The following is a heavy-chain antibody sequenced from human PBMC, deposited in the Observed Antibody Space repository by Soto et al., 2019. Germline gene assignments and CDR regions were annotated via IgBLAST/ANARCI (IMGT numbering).Heavy chain of an antibody. Sequence: SDTLSLTCAVSGYTISSGYYWGWIRQPPGKELEWIGSIYHSGSTYYNPSLKSRVTISVDTSKNQFSLKLSSVTAADTAVYYCARDQSYDILTGWGRYYSYGMDVWGQGTTVT. J-gene: IGHJ6*02. D-gene: IGHD3-9*01. CDR3: ARDQSYDILTGWGRYYSYGMDV. V-gene: IGHV4-38-2*02. CDR1: GYTISSGYY. CDR2: IYHSGST.